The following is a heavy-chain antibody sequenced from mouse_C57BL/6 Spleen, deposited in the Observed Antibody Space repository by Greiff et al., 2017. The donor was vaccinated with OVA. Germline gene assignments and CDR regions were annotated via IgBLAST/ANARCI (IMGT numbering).Heavy chain of an antibody. Sequence: GVELVKPGASVKLSCKASGYTFTSYWMHWVKQRPGQGLEWIGMIHPNSGSTNYNEKFKSKATLTVDKSSSTAYMQLSSLTSEDSAVYYCARKGWGPDYWGQGTTLTVSS. CDR2: IHPNSGST. CDR1: GYTFTSYW. V-gene: IGHV1-64*01. CDR3: ARKGWGPDY. J-gene: IGHJ2*01. D-gene: IGHD3-3*01.